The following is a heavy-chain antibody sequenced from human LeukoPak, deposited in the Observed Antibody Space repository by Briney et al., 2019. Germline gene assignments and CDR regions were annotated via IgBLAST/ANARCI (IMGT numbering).Heavy chain of an antibody. J-gene: IGHJ4*02. CDR1: GFTFSSYW. D-gene: IGHD6-19*01. V-gene: IGHV3-7*01. CDR2: IKQDESQK. Sequence: GGSLRLSCAASGFTFSSYWMTWVRQDPGKGLEWVANIKQDESQKYYVDSVKGRFTISRDNAKNSPFLQMNSLRAEDTAVYYCARDQAVASVYREDSWGQGTLVTISS. CDR3: ARDQAVASVYREDS.